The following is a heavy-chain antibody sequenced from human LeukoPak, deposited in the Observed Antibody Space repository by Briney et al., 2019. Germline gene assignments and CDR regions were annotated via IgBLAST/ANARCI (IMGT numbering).Heavy chain of an antibody. D-gene: IGHD6-6*01. Sequence: SVKVSCKASGGTFSSYAISWVRQAPGQGLEWMGRIIPILGIANYAQKFQGRVTITADRSTSTAYMELSSLRSEDTAVYYCARHEYTSDYFDYWGQGTLVTVSS. CDR1: GGTFSSYA. CDR3: ARHEYTSDYFDY. CDR2: IIPILGIA. V-gene: IGHV1-69*04. J-gene: IGHJ4*02.